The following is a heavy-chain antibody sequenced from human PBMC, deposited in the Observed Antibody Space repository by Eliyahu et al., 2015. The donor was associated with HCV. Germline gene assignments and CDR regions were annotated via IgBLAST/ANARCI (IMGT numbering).Heavy chain of an antibody. D-gene: IGHD6-19*01. Sequence: QVQLQESGPGLVKPSETLSLTCTVXGGSIXTYYWSWIRQPPGKGLEWIGYIHYSGSTNYNPSLKSRVTMSVDMSKNQFSLNLTSVTAADTAIYYCASGGGGIAVTGTGGWFDPWGQGTLVTVSS. CDR1: GGSIXTYY. CDR3: ASGGGGIAVTGTGGWFDP. J-gene: IGHJ5*02. V-gene: IGHV4-59*01. CDR2: IHYSGST.